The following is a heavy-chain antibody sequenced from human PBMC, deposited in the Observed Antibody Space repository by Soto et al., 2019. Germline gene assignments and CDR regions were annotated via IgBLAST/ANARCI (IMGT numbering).Heavy chain of an antibody. D-gene: IGHD6-19*01. CDR1: GLSLSTSGMC. CDR3: ARMSIAVADDYYYGMDV. CDR2: IDWDDDK. Sequence: TLVNPTQTLKLTCSFSGLSLSTSGMCVSWIRQFPGKALEWLALIDWDDDKCYSTSMKNRLTISKDTSKNQVVLTITNMDPVDTATYYRARMSIAVADDYYYGMDVWGQGTTVTVSS. V-gene: IGHV2-70*01. J-gene: IGHJ6*02.